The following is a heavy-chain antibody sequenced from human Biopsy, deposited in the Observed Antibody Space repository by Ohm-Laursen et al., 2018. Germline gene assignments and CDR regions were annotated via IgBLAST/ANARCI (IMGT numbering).Heavy chain of an antibody. CDR3: ARLSTLFGVADFTDD. Sequence: SETLSPTCTVSGGSVSDSFHFLTWIRQPPGKGLQWIGSISNSGTTKSSPSLKSRVNISLHTSKNQLSLKLTSVTAADTAVYYCARLSTLFGVADFTDDWGQGTLVTVSS. CDR1: GGSVSDSFHF. J-gene: IGHJ4*02. CDR2: ISNSGTT. V-gene: IGHV4-61*01. D-gene: IGHD3-3*01.